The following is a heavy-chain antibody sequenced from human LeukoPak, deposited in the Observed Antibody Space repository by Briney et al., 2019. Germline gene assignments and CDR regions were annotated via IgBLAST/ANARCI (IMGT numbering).Heavy chain of an antibody. V-gene: IGHV3-21*01. D-gene: IGHD2-15*01. CDR1: GFTFSSYS. CDR2: ISSSSSYI. CDR3: ARVGLRYCSGGSCYGDYYFDY. J-gene: IGHJ4*02. Sequence: GGSLRLSCAASGFTFSSYSMNWVRQAPGKGLEWVSSISSSSSYIYYADSVKGRFTISRDNAKNSLYLQMNSLRAEDTAVYYCARVGLRYCSGGSCYGDYYFDYWGQGTLVTVSS.